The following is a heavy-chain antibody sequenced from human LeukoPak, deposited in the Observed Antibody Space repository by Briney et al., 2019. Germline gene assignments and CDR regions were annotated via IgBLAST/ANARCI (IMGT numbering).Heavy chain of an antibody. Sequence: GGSLRLSCAASGFTFSSYWMSWVRQAPGKGLEWVAVISYNRGNKYYADSVKGRFTISRDNSKNTLYLQMNSLRAEDTAVYYCARVRSGLLWFGATDYWGQGTLVTVSS. D-gene: IGHD3-10*01. CDR3: ARVRSGLLWFGATDY. V-gene: IGHV3-30-3*01. CDR2: ISYNRGNK. CDR1: GFTFSSYW. J-gene: IGHJ4*02.